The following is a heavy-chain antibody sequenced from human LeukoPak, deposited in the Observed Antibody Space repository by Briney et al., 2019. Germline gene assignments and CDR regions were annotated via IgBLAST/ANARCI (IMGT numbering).Heavy chain of an antibody. V-gene: IGHV4-59*01. CDR1: GGSISSYY. CDR3: ARVRILAFDY. D-gene: IGHD2/OR15-2a*01. Sequence: PSETLSLTCTVSGGSISSYYWSWIRQPPGKGLEWIGYIYYSGSTNYNPSLKSRVTISVDTSKNQLSLKLSSVTAADTAVYYCARVRILAFDYWGQGTLVTVSS. J-gene: IGHJ4*02. CDR2: IYYSGST.